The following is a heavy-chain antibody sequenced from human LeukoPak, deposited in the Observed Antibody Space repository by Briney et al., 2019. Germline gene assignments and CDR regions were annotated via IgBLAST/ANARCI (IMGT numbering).Heavy chain of an antibody. Sequence: ASETLSLTWTVYGGSISSYYWSWIRQPPGKGLEWIGYIYYSGSTNYNPSLKSRVTISVDTSKNQFSLKLSSVTAADTAVYYCASTRYYDYVWGSYRPLYYFDYWGQGTLVTVS. J-gene: IGHJ4*02. CDR2: IYYSGST. CDR3: ASTRYYDYVWGSYRPLYYFDY. D-gene: IGHD3-16*02. CDR1: GGSISSYY. V-gene: IGHV4-59*01.